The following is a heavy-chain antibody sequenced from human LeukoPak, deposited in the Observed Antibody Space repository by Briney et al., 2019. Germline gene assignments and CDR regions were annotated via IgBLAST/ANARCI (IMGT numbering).Heavy chain of an antibody. J-gene: IGHJ4*02. CDR3: ARDLRRQQKYTYYYDSSAKNPDY. Sequence: ASVKVSCKASGYTFTVYYMHWVRQAPGQGLEWMGWINPNSGGTNYAQKFQGRVIMTRDTSISTAYMELSRLRSDDMAVYYCARDLRRQQKYTYYYDSSAKNPDYWGQGTLVTVSS. D-gene: IGHD3-22*01. CDR1: GYTFTVYY. CDR2: INPNSGGT. V-gene: IGHV1-2*02.